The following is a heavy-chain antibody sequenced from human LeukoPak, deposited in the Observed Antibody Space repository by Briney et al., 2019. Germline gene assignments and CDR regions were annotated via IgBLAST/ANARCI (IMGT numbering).Heavy chain of an antibody. J-gene: IGHJ6*02. CDR2: TYYRSKWYN. V-gene: IGHV6-1*01. Sequence: SQTLSLTCAISGDSVSSISVAWNWIRQSPSRGLEWLGRTYYRSKWYNEYAVSVKGRININPDPSKNQFSLQLNSVTPEDAAVYYCALARSEYHYGMDVWGQGATVTVSS. CDR3: ALARSEYHYGMDV. CDR1: GDSVSSISVA.